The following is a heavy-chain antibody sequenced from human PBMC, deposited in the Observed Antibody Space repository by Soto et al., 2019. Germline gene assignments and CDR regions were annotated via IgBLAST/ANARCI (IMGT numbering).Heavy chain of an antibody. Sequence: QVQLQESGPGLVKPSQTLSLTCSVSGESISSGGYYWSWIRHHPGKGLEWIGYIYDSESAYYNPSLKSRGPLXMXSSKNHFAMRLSSVTAADTAVYYCARASSSSSAADYWGQGTLATVSS. CDR2: IYDSESA. CDR1: GESISSGGYY. V-gene: IGHV4-31*03. D-gene: IGHD6-6*01. J-gene: IGHJ4*02. CDR3: ARASSSSSAADY.